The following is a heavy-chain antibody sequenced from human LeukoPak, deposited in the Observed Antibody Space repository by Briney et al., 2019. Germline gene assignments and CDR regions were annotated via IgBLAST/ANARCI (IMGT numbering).Heavy chain of an antibody. J-gene: IGHJ4*02. CDR1: GDSVSSNSAA. CDR2: TYYRSEWHN. Sequence: RSQTLSLTCAISGDSVSSNSAAWHWIRQSPSRGLEWLGRTYYRSEWHNDYAVSVKSRIIISPDTSKNQFSLQLKSVTPEDTAVYYCARDLAGFGGYSYGMVDYWGQGTLVTVSS. D-gene: IGHD5-18*01. V-gene: IGHV6-1*01. CDR3: ARDLAGFGGYSYGMVDY.